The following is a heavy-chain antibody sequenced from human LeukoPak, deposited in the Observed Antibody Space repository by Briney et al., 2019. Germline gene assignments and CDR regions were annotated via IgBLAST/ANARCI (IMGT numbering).Heavy chain of an antibody. V-gene: IGHV3-33*01. J-gene: IGHJ4*02. CDR3: ARAPKSRGTGTSGWVYFDY. Sequence: GGSLSLSCAASGFTFSSYGMHWVHQAPGKGLELVAVIWYDGSNKYYADSVKGRFTISRDNSKNTLYLQMNSLRAEDTAVYYCARAPKSRGTGTSGWVYFDYWGQGTLVTVSS. D-gene: IGHD1-7*01. CDR1: GFTFSSYG. CDR2: IWYDGSNK.